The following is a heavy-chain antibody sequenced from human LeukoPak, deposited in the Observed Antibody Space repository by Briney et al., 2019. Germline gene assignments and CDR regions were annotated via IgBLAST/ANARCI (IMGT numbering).Heavy chain of an antibody. Sequence: GGSLRLSCAVSGFSVNSNYMSWVRQAPGKGLESVSLIYSGGSAYYADSVKGRFTISRDDSKNTLYLQMNSLRAEDTAVYYCARAILWGTWYYFDYWGQGFLVAVSS. J-gene: IGHJ4*02. D-gene: IGHD6-13*01. CDR1: GFSVNSNY. CDR3: ARAILWGTWYYFDY. V-gene: IGHV3-53*01. CDR2: IYSGGSA.